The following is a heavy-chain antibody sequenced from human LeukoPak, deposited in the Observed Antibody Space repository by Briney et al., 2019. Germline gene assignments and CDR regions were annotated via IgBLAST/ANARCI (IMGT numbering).Heavy chain of an antibody. Sequence: PGGSLRLSCAASGFTFSSYAMSWVRQAPGKGLEWVSAISGSGGSTYYADSVKGRFTISRDNSKNTLYLQMNSLRAEDTAVYYCARGDSSGYGYFDYWGQGTLVTVSS. J-gene: IGHJ4*02. CDR3: ARGDSSGYGYFDY. V-gene: IGHV3-23*01. D-gene: IGHD3-22*01. CDR1: GFTFSSYA. CDR2: ISGSGGST.